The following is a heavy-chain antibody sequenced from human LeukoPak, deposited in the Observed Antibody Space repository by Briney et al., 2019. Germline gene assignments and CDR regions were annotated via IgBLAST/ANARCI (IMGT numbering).Heavy chain of an antibody. V-gene: IGHV4-34*01. CDR3: ARVGYYDSSGLSN. Sequence: SGTLSLTCAVYGGSFSGYYWSWIRQPPGKGLEWIGEINHSGSTNYNPSLKSRVTISVDTSKNQFSLKLSSVTAADAAVYYCARVGYYDSSGLSNWGQGTLVTVSS. CDR1: GGSFSGYY. CDR2: INHSGST. D-gene: IGHD3-22*01. J-gene: IGHJ4*02.